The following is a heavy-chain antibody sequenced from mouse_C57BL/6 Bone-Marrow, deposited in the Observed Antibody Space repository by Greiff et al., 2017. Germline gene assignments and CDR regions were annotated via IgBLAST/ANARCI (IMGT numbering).Heavy chain of an antibody. CDR3: ARENGNKAWFAY. Sequence: VQLQQSGAELAKPGASVKLSCKASGYTFTSYWMHWVKQRPGQGLEWIGYINPSSGYTKYNQKFKDKATLTADQSSSTAYMQLSSLTYEDSAVYYCARENGNKAWFAYWGQGTLVTVSA. CDR1: GYTFTSYW. V-gene: IGHV1-7*01. D-gene: IGHD2-1*01. J-gene: IGHJ3*01. CDR2: INPSSGYT.